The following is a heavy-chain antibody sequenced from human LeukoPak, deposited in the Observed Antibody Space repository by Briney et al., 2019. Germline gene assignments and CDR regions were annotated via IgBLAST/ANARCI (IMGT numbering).Heavy chain of an antibody. D-gene: IGHD2-15*01. CDR1: EFTFSSYW. CDR2: IKQDESEK. V-gene: IGHV3-7*01. CDR3: ARPLGYCSGGSCFPWDV. J-gene: IGHJ6*02. Sequence: GGSLRLSCAASEFTFSSYWMSWVRQAPGKGLEWVANIKQDESEKYYVDSVKGRFTISRDNAKNSLYLQMNSLRAEDTAVYYCARPLGYCSGGSCFPWDVWGQGTTVTVSS.